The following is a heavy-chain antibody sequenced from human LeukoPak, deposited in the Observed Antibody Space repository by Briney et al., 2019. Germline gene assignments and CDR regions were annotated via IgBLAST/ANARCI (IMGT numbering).Heavy chain of an antibody. Sequence: SETLSLTCAVYGGSFSGYYWSWIRQPPGKGLEWIGEINHSGSTNYNPPLKSRVTISVGTSKNQFSLKLSSVTAADTAVYYCARVGANYWGQGTLVTVSS. CDR3: ARVGANY. D-gene: IGHD1-26*01. CDR1: GGSFSGYY. J-gene: IGHJ4*02. V-gene: IGHV4-34*01. CDR2: INHSGST.